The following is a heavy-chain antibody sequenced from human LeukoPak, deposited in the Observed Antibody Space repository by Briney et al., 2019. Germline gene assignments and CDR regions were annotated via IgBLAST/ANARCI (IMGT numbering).Heavy chain of an antibody. J-gene: IGHJ5*02. CDR2: ISTSGST. Sequence: ASETLSLTCTVSGDSISSGAYYWSWIRQPAGKGLEWIGRISTSGSTNYNPSLNSRVTISIDTSKNHFSLRLSSVTAADTAVYYYAKGAGPPWFDPWGQGTLVTVSS. CDR1: GDSISSGAYY. D-gene: IGHD6-19*01. CDR3: AKGAGPPWFDP. V-gene: IGHV4-61*02.